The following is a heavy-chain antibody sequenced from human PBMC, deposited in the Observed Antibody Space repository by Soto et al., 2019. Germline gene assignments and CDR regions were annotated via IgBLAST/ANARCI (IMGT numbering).Heavy chain of an antibody. Sequence: GGSLRLSCAASGFTFSSYAMSWVRQAPGKGLEWVSAISGSGGSTYYADSVKGRFTISRDNSKNTLYLQMNSLRAEDTAVYYCAKPLPLHDYGDYWGLSMDVWGQGTTVTVSS. V-gene: IGHV3-23*01. J-gene: IGHJ6*02. CDR3: AKPLPLHDYGDYWGLSMDV. CDR1: GFTFSSYA. D-gene: IGHD4-17*01. CDR2: ISGSGGST.